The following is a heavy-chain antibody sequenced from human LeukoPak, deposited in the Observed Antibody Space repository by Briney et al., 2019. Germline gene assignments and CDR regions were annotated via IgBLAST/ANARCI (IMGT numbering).Heavy chain of an antibody. J-gene: IGHJ4*02. D-gene: IGHD1-26*01. Sequence: GESLKISCKGSGYSFTSYYWIGWVRQMPGKGLEWMGIIYPGDSDTRYSPSFQGQVTISADKSISTAYLQWSSLKASDTAMYYCARPLEPSGSYDYWGQGTLVTVSS. CDR3: ARPLEPSGSYDY. CDR1: GYSFTSYYW. CDR2: IYPGDSDT. V-gene: IGHV5-51*01.